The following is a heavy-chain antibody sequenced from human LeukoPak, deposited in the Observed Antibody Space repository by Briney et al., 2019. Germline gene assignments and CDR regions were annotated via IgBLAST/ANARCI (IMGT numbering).Heavy chain of an antibody. J-gene: IGHJ1*01. D-gene: IGHD4-11*01. CDR1: GFTFSTYT. CDR2: ITRDSGTI. CDR3: AWFDSNTWFPGGP. Sequence: GGSLRLSCVASGFTFSTYTMTWVRQAPGKGLHWISYITRDSGTIYYADSVRGRFTVSRDNAKSSLYLQMSSLRDEDTAVYYCAWFDSNTWFPGGPWGQGTLVTVSS. V-gene: IGHV3-48*02.